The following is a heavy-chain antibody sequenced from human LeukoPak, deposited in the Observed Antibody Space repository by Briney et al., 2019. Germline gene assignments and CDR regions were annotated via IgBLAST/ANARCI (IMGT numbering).Heavy chain of an antibody. J-gene: IGHJ4*02. CDR1: GGTFSSYT. Sequence: SVKVSCKASGGTFSSYTISWVRQAPGQGLEWMGRIIPILGIANYAQKFQGRVTITADKSTSTAYMELSSLRSEDTAVYYCARALTPAMAAADYWGQGTLVTVPS. CDR3: ARALTPAMAAADY. D-gene: IGHD5-18*01. V-gene: IGHV1-69*02. CDR2: IIPILGIA.